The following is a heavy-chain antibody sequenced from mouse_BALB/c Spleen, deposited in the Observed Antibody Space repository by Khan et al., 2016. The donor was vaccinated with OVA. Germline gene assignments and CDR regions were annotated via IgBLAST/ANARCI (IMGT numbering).Heavy chain of an antibody. D-gene: IGHD2-1*01. Sequence: QVQLQQSGAELAKPGASVKLSCKASGYTFTTYWIHWVKQRPGQGLQWIGYINPSTAYTEYNQKFKDTATLTTDTSSSTAYMQLSSLTSEDSAVYYCTRRGRNGIFVYWCQGTLVTVSA. J-gene: IGHJ3*01. CDR3: TRRGRNGIFVY. CDR1: GYTFTTYW. V-gene: IGHV1-7*01. CDR2: INPSTAYT.